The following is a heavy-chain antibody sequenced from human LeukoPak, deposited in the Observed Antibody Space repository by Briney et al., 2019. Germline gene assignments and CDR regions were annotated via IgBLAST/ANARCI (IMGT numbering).Heavy chain of an antibody. CDR2: ISGSGGST. Sequence: GGSLRLSCAASGFTFSSYAMSWVRQAPGKGLEWVSAISGSGGSTYYADSVKGRFTTSRDNSKNTLYLQMNSLRAEDTAVYYCAKAIRSGYYGYYCYYMDVWGKGTTVTVSS. CDR3: AKAIRSGYYGYYCYYMDV. D-gene: IGHD3-3*01. J-gene: IGHJ6*03. V-gene: IGHV3-23*01. CDR1: GFTFSSYA.